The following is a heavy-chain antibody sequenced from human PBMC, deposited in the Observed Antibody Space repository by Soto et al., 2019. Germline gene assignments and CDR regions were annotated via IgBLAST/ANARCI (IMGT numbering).Heavy chain of an antibody. CDR1: GGSISSGGYY. D-gene: IGHD3-3*01. V-gene: IGHV4-31*03. J-gene: IGHJ6*03. CDR3: ARAPYYDFWSGYPRAYSMDV. CDR2: IYYSGST. Sequence: PSETLSLTCTVSGGSISSGGYYWSWIRQHPGKGLEWIGYIYYSGSTYYNPSLKSRVTISVDTSKNQFSLKLSSVTAADTAVYYCARAPYYDFWSGYPRAYSMDVCGTGPTVTVSS.